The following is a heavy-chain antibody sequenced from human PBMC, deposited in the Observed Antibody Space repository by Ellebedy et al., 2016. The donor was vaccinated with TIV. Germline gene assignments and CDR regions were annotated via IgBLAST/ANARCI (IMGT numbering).Heavy chain of an antibody. CDR2: INTDGSST. V-gene: IGHV3-74*01. D-gene: IGHD3-9*01. CDR1: GFTLSGYW. J-gene: IGHJ4*02. Sequence: GESLKISCAASGFTLSGYWMHWVRQVPGKGLVWLARINTDGSSTSYADSVEGRFTISRDNAKKTLYLEMSGLRSDDTAVYYCARESVRYFDWDYWGQGTLVAV. CDR3: ARESVRYFDWDY.